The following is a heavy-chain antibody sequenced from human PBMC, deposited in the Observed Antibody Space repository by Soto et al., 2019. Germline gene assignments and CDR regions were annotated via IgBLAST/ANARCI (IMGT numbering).Heavy chain of an antibody. J-gene: IGHJ5*02. V-gene: IGHV3-23*01. CDR3: AKDIAIFGWFDP. Sequence: GGSLRLSCAASGLTFSSYAMSWVRQAPGKGLEWVSAISGSGGSTYYADSVKGRFTISRDNSKNTLYLQMNSLRAEDTAVYYCAKDIAIFGWFDPWGQGTLVTVSS. CDR2: ISGSGGST. D-gene: IGHD3-3*01. CDR1: GLTFSSYA.